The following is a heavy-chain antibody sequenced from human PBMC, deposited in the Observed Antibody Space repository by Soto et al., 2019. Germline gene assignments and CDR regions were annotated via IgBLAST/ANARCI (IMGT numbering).Heavy chain of an antibody. Sequence: QVQLVESGGGVVQPGRSLRLSCAASEFTFSDYAMHWVRQAPGKGLEWVAVISDDGDKVFYADSLKDRLTISRDNSKSALFLQRTRRGAEDTVLYCCARAHYSDCSGANGHAFGIWSQGTVVTVSS. D-gene: IGHD2-15*01. CDR1: EFTFSDYA. CDR3: ARAHYSDCSGANGHAFGI. V-gene: IGHV3-30-3*01. J-gene: IGHJ3*02. CDR2: ISDDGDKV.